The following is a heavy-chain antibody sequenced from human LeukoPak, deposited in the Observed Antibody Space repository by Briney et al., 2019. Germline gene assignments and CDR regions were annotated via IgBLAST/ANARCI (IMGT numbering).Heavy chain of an antibody. CDR2: ISGSGGST. Sequence: GGSLRLSCAASGFSFSSCAMSWVRQAPGKGLEWVSAISGSGGSTYYADSVKGRFTISRDNSKNTLYLQMNSLRAEDTAVYYCAKDYYDSSGYYYGGDAFDIWGQGTMVTVSS. J-gene: IGHJ3*02. CDR1: GFSFSSCA. CDR3: AKDYYDSSGYYYGGDAFDI. V-gene: IGHV3-23*01. D-gene: IGHD3-22*01.